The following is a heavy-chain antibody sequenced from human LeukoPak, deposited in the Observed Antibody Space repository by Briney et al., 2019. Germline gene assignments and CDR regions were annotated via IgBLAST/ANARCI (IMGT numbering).Heavy chain of an antibody. V-gene: IGHV1-46*01. CDR1: GYTFTSYY. CDR3: ARAGNTDYLDY. CDR2: INPSVGST. D-gene: IGHD1-14*01. Sequence: ASVKVSCKASGYTFTSYYMHWVRQAPGQGLECMGIINPSVGSTSYAQKFQGRVTMTRDMSTSTVYMELSSLRSEDTAVYYCARAGNTDYLDYWGQGTLVTVSS. J-gene: IGHJ4*02.